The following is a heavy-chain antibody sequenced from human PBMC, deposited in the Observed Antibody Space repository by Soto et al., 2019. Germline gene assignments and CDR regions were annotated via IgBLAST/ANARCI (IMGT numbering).Heavy chain of an antibody. J-gene: IGHJ6*02. Sequence: PSETLSLTCAVYGGSFSGYYWSWIRQPPGKGLEWIGEINHSGSTNYNPSLKSRVTISVDTSKNQFSLKLSSVTAADTAVYYCATESYGYCSSNSCFYYYYGMDVWGQGTTVTVSS. CDR1: GGSFSGYY. CDR3: ATESYGYCSSNSCFYYYYGMDV. CDR2: INHSGST. D-gene: IGHD2-2*01. V-gene: IGHV4-34*01.